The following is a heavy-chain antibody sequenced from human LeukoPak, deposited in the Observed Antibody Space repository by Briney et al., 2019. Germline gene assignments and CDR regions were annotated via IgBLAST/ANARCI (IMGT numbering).Heavy chain of an antibody. CDR2: IIPIFGTA. CDR3: ARGPGCSGGSCPFNY. V-gene: IGHV1-69*13. J-gene: IGHJ4*02. CDR1: GGTFSSYA. Sequence: SVKVSFKASGGTFSSYAISWVRQAPGQGIEWMGGIIPIFGTANYAQKFQGRVTITADESTSTAYMELSSLRSEDTAVYYCARGPGCSGGSCPFNYWGQGTLVTVSS. D-gene: IGHD2-15*01.